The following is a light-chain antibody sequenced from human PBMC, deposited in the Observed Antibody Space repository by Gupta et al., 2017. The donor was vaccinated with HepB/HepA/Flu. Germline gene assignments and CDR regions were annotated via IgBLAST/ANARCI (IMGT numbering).Light chain of an antibody. CDR2: NDS. CDR3: QVWDSSDDSAV. Sequence: SYVLTQPTSVSVAPGKTASITCGGNNIGTKGVHWYQQLPGQAPVMVIYNDSDRPSGIPERFSGSNSGSTATPTISRVEAGDEADYYCQVWDSSDDSAVFGGGTKLTVL. J-gene: IGLJ2*01. V-gene: IGLV3-21*04. CDR1: NIGTKG.